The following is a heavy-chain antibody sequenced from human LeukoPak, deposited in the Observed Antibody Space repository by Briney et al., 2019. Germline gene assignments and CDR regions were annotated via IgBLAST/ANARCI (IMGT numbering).Heavy chain of an antibody. CDR2: INPRTGST. CDR1: GYTFTSYY. V-gene: IGHV1-46*01. CDR3: ARGVHVRVYDSNPHYGHY. J-gene: IGHJ4*02. Sequence: ASVKVSCKASGYTFTSYYIFWVRQAPGQGLEWVGIINPRTGSTSYSQKFQGRVTMTRDMSTSTVYMELSSLRSEDTALYYCARGVHVRVYDSNPHYGHYWGQGTLVTVSS. D-gene: IGHD3-22*01.